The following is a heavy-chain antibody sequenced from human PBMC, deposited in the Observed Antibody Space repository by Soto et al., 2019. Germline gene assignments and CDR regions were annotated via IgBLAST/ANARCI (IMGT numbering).Heavy chain of an antibody. V-gene: IGHV3-30*18. CDR1: GFTFTTHG. CDR3: AKDRGGSWTFDY. CDR2: IAYDGSNR. D-gene: IGHD6-13*01. J-gene: IGHJ4*02. Sequence: QVQLVESGGGVVQPGGSLSLSCAASGFTFTTHGMHWVRQSPGKGMEWVASIAYDGSNRNYGDPVKGRFFVSRHNPKKTVSLQMNGLRHEDTGVYFCAKDRGGSWTFDYWCQGILVIVSS.